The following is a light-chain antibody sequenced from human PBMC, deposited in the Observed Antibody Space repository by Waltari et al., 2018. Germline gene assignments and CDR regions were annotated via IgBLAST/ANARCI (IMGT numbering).Light chain of an antibody. CDR2: QAS. CDR1: QSIGTW. CDR3: QQYGNCYT. J-gene: IGKJ2*01. Sequence: DIQMTQSPSTLSASVGDRVTITCRASQSIGTWLAWYQQKQGKAPKLLISQASNLESGVPSRFSGSGSGTEFTLTISSLQPDDFATYYCQQYGNCYTFGQGTKLEIK. V-gene: IGKV1-5*03.